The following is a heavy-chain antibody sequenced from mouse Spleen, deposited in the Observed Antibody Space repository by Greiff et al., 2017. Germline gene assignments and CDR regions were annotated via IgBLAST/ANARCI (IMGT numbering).Heavy chain of an antibody. D-gene: IGHD2-1*01. Sequence: VQLQPSGAELVKPGASVKMSCKASGYTFTSYWITWVKQRPGQGLEWIGDIYPGSGSTNYNEKFKSKATLTVDTSSSTAYMQLSSLTSEDSAVYYCARLSLYGKRAMDYWGQGTSVTVSS. CDR2: IYPGSGST. V-gene: IGHV1-55*01. J-gene: IGHJ4*01. CDR1: GYTFTSYW. CDR3: ARLSLYGKRAMDY.